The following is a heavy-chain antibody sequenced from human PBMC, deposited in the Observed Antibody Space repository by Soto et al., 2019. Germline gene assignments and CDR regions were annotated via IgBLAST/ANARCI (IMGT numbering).Heavy chain of an antibody. Sequence: PGESLKISCKGSGYSFSTYWIGWVRQMPGQGLEWMGIVFPADSNTRYSPSFQGQVTISADKSISTAYLQWNSLQASDTAMYYCARHRLSTWDAFDLWGQGTMVTVSS. CDR1: GYSFSTYW. D-gene: IGHD2-2*01. CDR2: VFPADSNT. V-gene: IGHV5-51*01. CDR3: ARHRLSTWDAFDL. J-gene: IGHJ3*01.